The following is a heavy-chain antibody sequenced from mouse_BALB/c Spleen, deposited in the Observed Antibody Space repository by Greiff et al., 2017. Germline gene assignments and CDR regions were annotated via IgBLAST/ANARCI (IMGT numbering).Heavy chain of an antibody. V-gene: IGHV3-2*02. Sequence: ESGPGLVKPSQSLSLTCTVTGYSITSDYAWNWIRQFPGNKLEWMGYISYSGSTSYNPSLKSRISITRDTSKNQFFLQLNSVTTEDTATYYCARWWADFDYWGQGTTLTVSS. CDR1: GYSITSDYA. D-gene: IGHD1-1*02. J-gene: IGHJ2*01. CDR2: ISYSGST. CDR3: ARWWADFDY.